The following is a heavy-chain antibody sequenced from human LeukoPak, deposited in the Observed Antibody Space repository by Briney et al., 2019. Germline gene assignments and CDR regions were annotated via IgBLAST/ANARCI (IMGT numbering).Heavy chain of an antibody. J-gene: IGHJ4*02. D-gene: IGHD6-19*01. CDR1: GFTFSSYS. CDR2: ISSSSRTI. V-gene: IGHV3-48*04. Sequence: GRSLRLSCAASGFTFSSYSMNWVRQAPGKGLEWVTYISSSSRTIYYADSVKGRFTISRDNAKNSLYLQMNSLRAEDTAVYYCARDSIAVAGTFDYWGQGTLVTVSS. CDR3: ARDSIAVAGTFDY.